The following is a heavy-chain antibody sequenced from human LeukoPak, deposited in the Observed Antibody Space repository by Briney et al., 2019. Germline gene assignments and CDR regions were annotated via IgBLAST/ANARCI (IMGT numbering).Heavy chain of an antibody. CDR1: GFTFSTYG. Sequence: PGRSLRLSCAASGFTFSTYGMNWVRQAPGKGLEWVAVIWYDGSIKYYAESVKGRFTVSRDNSENTLYLQMNSLRAEDTAMYYCARIGCTGNNCRPCAYYAMNVWGQGTTVTVSS. V-gene: IGHV3-33*01. J-gene: IGHJ6*02. CDR3: ARIGCTGNNCRPCAYYAMNV. D-gene: IGHD1-20*01. CDR2: IWYDGSIK.